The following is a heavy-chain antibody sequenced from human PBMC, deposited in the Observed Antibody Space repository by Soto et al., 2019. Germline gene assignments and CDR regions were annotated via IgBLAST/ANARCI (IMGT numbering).Heavy chain of an antibody. J-gene: IGHJ6*02. CDR3: ARDIKYYYDSSGPKLKNYYYYGMDV. CDR1: GFTFSSYA. V-gene: IGHV3-30-3*01. Sequence: GESLKISCAASGFTFSSYAMHWVRQAPGKGLEWVAVISYDGSNKYYADSVKGRFTISRDNSKNTLYLQMNSLRAEDTAVYYCARDIKYYYDSSGPKLKNYYYYGMDVWGQGTTVTVSS. CDR2: ISYDGSNK. D-gene: IGHD3-22*01.